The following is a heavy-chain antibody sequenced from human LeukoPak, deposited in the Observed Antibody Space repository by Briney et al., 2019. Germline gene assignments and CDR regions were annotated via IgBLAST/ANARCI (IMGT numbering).Heavy chain of an antibody. Sequence: GGSLRLSCAASGFTVSSNYMSWVRQAPGKGLEWVSVMYSGGTTYYADSVKGRFTISRDNSKNTLYLQMNSLKTEDTAVYYCTRRSYYYDSSGPIGYWGQGTLVTVSS. CDR2: MYSGGTT. J-gene: IGHJ4*02. V-gene: IGHV3-53*01. CDR3: TRRSYYYDSSGPIGY. D-gene: IGHD3-22*01. CDR1: GFTVSSNY.